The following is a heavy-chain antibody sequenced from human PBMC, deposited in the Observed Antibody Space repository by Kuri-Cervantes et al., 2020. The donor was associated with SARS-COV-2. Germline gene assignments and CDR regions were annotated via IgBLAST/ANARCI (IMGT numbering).Heavy chain of an antibody. CDR1: GGSISSYY. D-gene: IGHD5-18*01. CDR2: IHYSGST. CDR3: AKHEGVAMDLFDY. V-gene: IGHV4-59*04. J-gene: IGHJ4*02. Sequence: SETLSLTCTVSGGSISSYYWSWIRQPPGKGLEWIGYIHYSGSTYYNPSLQSRVTISVDTSKNQFSLKLRSVTAADTAVYFCAKHEGVAMDLFDYWGQGALVTVSS.